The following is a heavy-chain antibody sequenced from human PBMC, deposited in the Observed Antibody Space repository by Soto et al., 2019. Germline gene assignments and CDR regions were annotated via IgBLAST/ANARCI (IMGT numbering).Heavy chain of an antibody. D-gene: IGHD3-10*01. V-gene: IGHV4-30-2*01. Sequence: PSETLSLTCAVSGGSISSGGYSWSWIRQPPGKGLEWIGYIYHSGTTYYNPSLKSRVTISADLSKNQFSLELHSVTAADTAVYYFSTTFYGGGGPRANGARGSLVPGSS. CDR2: IYHSGTT. J-gene: IGHJ4*02. CDR3: STTFYGGGGPRAN. CDR1: GGSISSGGYS.